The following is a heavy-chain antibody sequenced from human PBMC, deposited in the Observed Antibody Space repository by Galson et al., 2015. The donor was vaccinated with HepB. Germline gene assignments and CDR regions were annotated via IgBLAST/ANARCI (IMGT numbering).Heavy chain of an antibody. V-gene: IGHV5-51*03. D-gene: IGHD7-27*01. CDR1: GYTFTKYW. CDR2: IYPADSDT. CDR3: ARPQNNWGSVDY. Sequence: QSGAEVKKPGESLKISCKTSGYTFTKYWIGWVRQMPGKGLEWMGIIYPADSDTRYGPSFQGQVTISADKSIGTAYLQWSSLKASDTAMYYCARPQNNWGSVDYWDQGTLVTVSS. J-gene: IGHJ4*02.